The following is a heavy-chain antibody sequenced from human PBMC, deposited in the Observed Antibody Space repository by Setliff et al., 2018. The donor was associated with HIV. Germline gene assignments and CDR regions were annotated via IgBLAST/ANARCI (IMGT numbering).Heavy chain of an antibody. CDR3: ARGTDGDYYYYMDV. D-gene: IGHD3-10*01. Sequence: SVKVSCKASGYTFTNYDINWVRQAPGQGLEWMGGIIPLHGIANYIQKFQGRVTITADKSTTTAYMVLSSLRSEDTAVYYCARGTDGDYYYYMDVWGKGTTVTVSS. CDR1: GYTFTNYD. CDR2: IIPLHGIA. V-gene: IGHV1-69*10. J-gene: IGHJ6*03.